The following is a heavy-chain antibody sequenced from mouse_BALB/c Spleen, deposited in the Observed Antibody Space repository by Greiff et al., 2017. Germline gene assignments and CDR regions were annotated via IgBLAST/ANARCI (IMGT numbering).Heavy chain of an antibody. Sequence: QVQLKESGAELVRPGTSVKISCKASGYTFTNYWLGWVKQRPGHGLEWIGDIYPGGGYTNYNEKFKGKATLTADTSSSTAYMQLSSLTSEDSAVYFCAFYDYDVGFAYWGQGTLVTVSA. CDR3: AFYDYDVGFAY. V-gene: IGHV1-63*02. CDR1: GYTFTNYW. D-gene: IGHD2-4*01. CDR2: IYPGGGYT. J-gene: IGHJ3*01.